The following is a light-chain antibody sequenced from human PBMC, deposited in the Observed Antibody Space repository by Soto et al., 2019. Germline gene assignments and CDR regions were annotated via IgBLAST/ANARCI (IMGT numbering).Light chain of an antibody. CDR2: DVS. CDR1: SSDVGNYNY. V-gene: IGLV2-14*01. Sequence: QSVLTQPASVSGSPGQSITISCTGTSSDVGNYNYVSWYQQHPGKAPKLMIYDVSNRPSGVSNRFSGSKSGNTASLTISGLQAEDEAEYFCSSYTGTSYTGSNTYVFGTGTKVTVL. CDR3: SSYTGTSYTGSNTYV. J-gene: IGLJ1*01.